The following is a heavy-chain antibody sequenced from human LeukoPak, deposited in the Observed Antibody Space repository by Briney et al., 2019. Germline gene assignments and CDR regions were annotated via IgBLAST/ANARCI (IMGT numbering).Heavy chain of an antibody. CDR2: ISTGSTFI. CDR3: ARGSAGTTYIWFDA. J-gene: IGHJ5*02. Sequence: GGSLRLSCVASGFTFTSYSMNWVRQAPGKGLEWVSSISTGSTFIYHADSVKGRFTISRDNAENSVYQQMNSLRAEDTAVYYCARGSAGTTYIWFDAWGQGTLVTVSS. D-gene: IGHD1-7*01. CDR1: GFTFTSYS. V-gene: IGHV3-21*06.